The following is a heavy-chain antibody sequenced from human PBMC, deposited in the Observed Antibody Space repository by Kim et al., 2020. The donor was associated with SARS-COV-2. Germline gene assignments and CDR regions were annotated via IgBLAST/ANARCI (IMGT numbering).Heavy chain of an antibody. J-gene: IGHJ4*02. CDR1: GGSFSGYY. Sequence: SETLSLTCAVYGGSFSGYYWSWIRQPPGKGLEWIGEINHSGSTNYNPSLKSRVTISVDTSKNQFSLKLSSVTAADTAVYYCARGLLGDYWGQGTLVTVSS. CDR2: INHSGST. V-gene: IGHV4-34*01. CDR3: ARGLLGDY. D-gene: IGHD1-26*01.